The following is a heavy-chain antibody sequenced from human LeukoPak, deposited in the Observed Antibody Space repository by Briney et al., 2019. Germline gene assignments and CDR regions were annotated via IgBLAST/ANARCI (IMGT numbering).Heavy chain of an antibody. Sequence: GGSLRLSCAASGFTFSSYSMNWVRQAPGKGLEWVSSISSSSSYIYYADSVKGRFTISRDNAKNSLYLQMNSLRAEDTAVYYCARGGSGNLGNYGMDVWGKGTTVTVSS. V-gene: IGHV3-21*01. CDR1: GFTFSSYS. D-gene: IGHD3-10*01. CDR2: ISSSSSYI. CDR3: ARGGSGNLGNYGMDV. J-gene: IGHJ6*04.